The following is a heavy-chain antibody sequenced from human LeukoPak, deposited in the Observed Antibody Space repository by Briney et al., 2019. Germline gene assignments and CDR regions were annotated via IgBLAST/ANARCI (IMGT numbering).Heavy chain of an antibody. Sequence: HSETLSLTCTVSGGSISSSSYYWSWIRQPPGKGLEWIGYIYYSGSTNYNPSLKSRVTISVDTSKNQFSLKLSSVTAADTAVYYCARGRGILTGYYQAYYFDYWGQGTLVTVSS. CDR2: IYYSGST. D-gene: IGHD3-9*01. CDR1: GGSISSSSYY. V-gene: IGHV4-61*05. J-gene: IGHJ4*02. CDR3: ARGRGILTGYYQAYYFDY.